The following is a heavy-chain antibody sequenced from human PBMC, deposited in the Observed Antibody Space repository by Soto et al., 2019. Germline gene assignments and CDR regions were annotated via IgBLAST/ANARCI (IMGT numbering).Heavy chain of an antibody. CDR1: GFTFSSYD. D-gene: IGHD3-22*01. CDR3: ARAYYYDSSGYPDAFDI. Sequence: GGSLRLSCAASGFTFSSYDMHWVRQATGKGLEWVSAIGTAGDTYYPGSVKGRFTISRENAKNSLYLQMNSLRAEDTAVYYCARAYYYDSSGYPDAFDIWGQGTMVTVSS. J-gene: IGHJ3*02. V-gene: IGHV3-13*01. CDR2: IGTAGDT.